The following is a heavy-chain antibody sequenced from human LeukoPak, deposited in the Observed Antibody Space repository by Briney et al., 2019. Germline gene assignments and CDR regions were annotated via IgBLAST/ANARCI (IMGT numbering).Heavy chain of an antibody. D-gene: IGHD3-10*01. Sequence: ASVKVSCKASGYTFTSYDINWVRQATGQGLEWMGWINTNTGNPTYAQGFTGRFVFSLDTSVSTAYLQISSLKAEDTAVYYCARDRFAMVRGVIITSAYFQHWGQGTLVTVSS. CDR3: ARDRFAMVRGVIITSAYFQH. CDR1: GYTFTSYD. V-gene: IGHV7-4-1*02. J-gene: IGHJ1*01. CDR2: INTNTGNP.